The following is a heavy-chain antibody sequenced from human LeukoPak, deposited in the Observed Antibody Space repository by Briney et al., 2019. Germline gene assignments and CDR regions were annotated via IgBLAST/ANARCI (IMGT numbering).Heavy chain of an antibody. CDR1: GGPISSHY. D-gene: IGHD1-20*01. CDR2: IDNSGRT. CDR3: ARYSLIGNNDFDI. V-gene: IGHV4-59*11. Sequence: SETLSLTCTVSGGPISSHYWSWLRQPPGKGLEWIGYIDNSGRTNYNPSLMSRVTISADTSKSQFSLNVTSVTAADTAVYYCARYSLIGNNDFDIWGQGTMVTIS. J-gene: IGHJ3*02.